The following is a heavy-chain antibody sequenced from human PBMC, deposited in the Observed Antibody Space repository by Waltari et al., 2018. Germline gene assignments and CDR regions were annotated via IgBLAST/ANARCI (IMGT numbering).Heavy chain of an antibody. CDR1: GGALRGSGYY. V-gene: IGHV4-39*01. J-gene: IGHJ5*02. CDR3: ARPGSSSPYYWFNP. D-gene: IGHD2-2*01. CDR2: IYHDGTS. Sequence: QVQLQESGPGLVEPSGTLSLTCTVPGGALRGSGYYWGWLRQTPGKGLEWIASIYHDGTSYYTPSLKSRVTISVDTSENKFSLKLNSVTAADTAIYYCARPGSSSPYYWFNPWGQGILVTVSS.